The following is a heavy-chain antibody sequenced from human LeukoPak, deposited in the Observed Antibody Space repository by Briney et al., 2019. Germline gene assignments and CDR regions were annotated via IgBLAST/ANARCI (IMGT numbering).Heavy chain of an antibody. CDR2: IYYSGST. Sequence: PSETLSLTCTVSGYSISSGYYWSWIRQPPGKGLEWIGYIYYSGSTNYNPSLKSRVTISVDTSKNQFSLKLSSVTAADTAVYYCARTITIFGVVCYFDYWGQGTLVTVSS. J-gene: IGHJ4*02. D-gene: IGHD3-3*01. V-gene: IGHV4-61*01. CDR3: ARTITIFGVVCYFDY. CDR1: GYSISSGYY.